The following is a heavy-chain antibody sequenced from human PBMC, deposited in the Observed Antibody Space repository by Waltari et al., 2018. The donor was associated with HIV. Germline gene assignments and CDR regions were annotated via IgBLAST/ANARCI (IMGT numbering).Heavy chain of an antibody. V-gene: IGHV1-18*01. J-gene: IGHJ4*02. CDR2: ISAYNGNT. D-gene: IGHD3-22*01. CDR3: ARDSHETYYYDSSGSGTN. Sequence: QVQLVPSGAEVKRPGASVKVSCQASGYTFPRYGTSWVRQAPGQGLEWMGWISAYNGNTNYALKLQGRVTMTTDTSTSTAYMELRSLGSDDTAVYYCARDSHETYYYDSSGSGTNWGQGTLVTVSS. CDR1: GYTFPRYG.